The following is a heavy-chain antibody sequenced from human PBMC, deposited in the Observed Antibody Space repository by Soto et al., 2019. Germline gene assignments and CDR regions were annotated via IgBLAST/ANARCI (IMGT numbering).Heavy chain of an antibody. D-gene: IGHD2-21*02. J-gene: IGHJ5*02. V-gene: IGHV4-59*01. CDR1: GGSINSYY. CDR3: AKTALGWLDP. Sequence: SETLSFTCSVSGGSINSYYWSWIRQPPGKGLEWIGYIFYSGRSGSTNYNPSLKSRVTISVDTSKNQFSLKVSSVTAADTAVYYCAKTALGWLDPWGQGTLVTVSS. CDR2: IFYSGRSGST.